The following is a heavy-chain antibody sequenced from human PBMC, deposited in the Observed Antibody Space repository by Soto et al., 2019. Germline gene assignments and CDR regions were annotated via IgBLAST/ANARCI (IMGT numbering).Heavy chain of an antibody. Sequence: EVQLVESGGGLVQPGGSLRLSCAASGFTFSSYWMSWVRQAPGKGLEWVANINQDGGDEYYVDSVKGRFTVSRDNAKNSLYLQMNSLRAEDTAVYYCARDEAVDYWGQGTLVTVSS. CDR3: ARDEAVDY. J-gene: IGHJ4*02. CDR1: GFTFSSYW. V-gene: IGHV3-7*03. CDR2: INQDGGDE. D-gene: IGHD6-13*01.